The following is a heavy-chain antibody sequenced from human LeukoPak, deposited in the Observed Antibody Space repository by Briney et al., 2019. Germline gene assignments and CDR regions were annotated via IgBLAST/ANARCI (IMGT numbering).Heavy chain of an antibody. J-gene: IGHJ4*02. CDR2: IIPILGIA. CDR3: ATGATAEVPYLRLGELSY. D-gene: IGHD3-16*02. V-gene: IGHV1-69*04. Sequence: SVRVSCKASGGTFSSYAISWVRQAPGQGLEWMGRIIPILGIANYAQKFQGRVTITADKSTSTAYMELSSLRSEDTAVYYCATGATAEVPYLRLGELSYWGQGTLVTVSS. CDR1: GGTFSSYA.